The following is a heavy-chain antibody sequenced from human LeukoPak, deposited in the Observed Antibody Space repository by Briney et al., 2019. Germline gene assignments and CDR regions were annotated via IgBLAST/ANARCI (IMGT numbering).Heavy chain of an antibody. Sequence: PGGSLRLSCAASGFTFNNAWMSWVRQAPGKGLEWVGRIKSKTDGGTTDYAAPVKGRFTISRDDSKNTLYLQMNSLKTEDTAVYYCTTDFYYYDSSGYYHNWFDPWGQGTLVTVSS. D-gene: IGHD3-22*01. CDR1: GFTFNNAW. CDR3: TTDFYYYDSSGYYHNWFDP. J-gene: IGHJ5*02. CDR2: IKSKTDGGTT. V-gene: IGHV3-15*01.